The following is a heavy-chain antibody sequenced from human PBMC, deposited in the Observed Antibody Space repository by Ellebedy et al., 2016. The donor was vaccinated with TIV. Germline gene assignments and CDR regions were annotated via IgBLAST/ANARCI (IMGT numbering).Heavy chain of an antibody. CDR2: ISGSNGNT. Sequence: ASVKVSCXGSGYSFSSYTIGWVRQAPGQGLEWMGWISGSNGNTKYAQKFQGRVTMTRDTSTSTVYMELSSLRSEDTAVYYCARDLFGGVTADYWGQGTLVTVSS. D-gene: IGHD3-16*01. CDR1: GYSFSSYT. V-gene: IGHV1-18*01. J-gene: IGHJ4*02. CDR3: ARDLFGGVTADY.